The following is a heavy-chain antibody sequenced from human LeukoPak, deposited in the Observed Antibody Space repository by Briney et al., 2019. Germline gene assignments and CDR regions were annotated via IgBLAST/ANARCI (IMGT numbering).Heavy chain of an antibody. Sequence: SETLSLTCTVSGGSISSSSYYWGWIRQPPGKGLEWIGSIYYSGSTYYNPSLKSRVIISVDTSKNQFSLKLSSVTAADTAVYYCARQSLGVIPPDFDFWGQGTLVTVSS. D-gene: IGHD2-2*01. J-gene: IGHJ4*02. CDR1: GGSISSSSYY. V-gene: IGHV4-39*01. CDR3: ARQSLGVIPPDFDF. CDR2: IYYSGST.